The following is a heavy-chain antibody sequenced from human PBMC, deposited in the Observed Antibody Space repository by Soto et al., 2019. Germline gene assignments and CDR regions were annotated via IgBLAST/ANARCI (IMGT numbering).Heavy chain of an antibody. J-gene: IGHJ4*02. Sequence: GGSLRLSCAASGFTFSSDWMHWVRQAPGRGLVWVSRINSDGTDTNYADSVKGRFTISRDNAKNTLYLQMTSLRAEDTAVYYCARDTTTGLDSWGQGTLVTVSS. CDR3: ARDTTTGLDS. D-gene: IGHD4-17*01. V-gene: IGHV3-74*01. CDR2: INSDGTDT. CDR1: GFTFSSDW.